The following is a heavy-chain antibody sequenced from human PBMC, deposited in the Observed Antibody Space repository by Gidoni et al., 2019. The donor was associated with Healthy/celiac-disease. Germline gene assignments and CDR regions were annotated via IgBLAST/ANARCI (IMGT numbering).Heavy chain of an antibody. Sequence: QLQLQESGPGLVKPSETLSLTCTVSGGSISSSSYYWGWIRQPPGKGLEWIGSIYYSGSTYYNPSLKSRVTISVDTSKNQFSLKLSSVTAADTAVYYCARHRHDYGDPWYFDYWGQGTLVTVSS. J-gene: IGHJ4*02. CDR3: ARHRHDYGDPWYFDY. CDR1: GGSISSSSYY. V-gene: IGHV4-39*01. CDR2: IYYSGST. D-gene: IGHD4-17*01.